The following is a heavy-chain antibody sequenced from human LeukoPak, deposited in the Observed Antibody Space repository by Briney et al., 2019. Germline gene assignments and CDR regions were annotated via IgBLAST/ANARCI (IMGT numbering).Heavy chain of an antibody. CDR2: IKHDGNWK. Sequence: GGSLRLSCAASGSTFGNYYMSWVRQAPGKGLEWVANIKHDGNWKFYADSVKGRFTISRDNAKNSLYLQMNSLRAEDTAVYYCARDGCSGGSCTDAFDIWGQGTMVTVSS. CDR3: ARDGCSGGSCTDAFDI. D-gene: IGHD2-15*01. CDR1: GSTFGNYY. V-gene: IGHV3-7*01. J-gene: IGHJ3*02.